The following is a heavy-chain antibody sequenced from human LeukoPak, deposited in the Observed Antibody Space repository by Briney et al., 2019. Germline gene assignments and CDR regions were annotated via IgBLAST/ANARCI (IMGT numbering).Heavy chain of an antibody. CDR2: IYPGDSDT. V-gene: IGHV5-51*01. Sequence: GESLKISCKGSEYSFTSYWIGWVRQMPGKGLEWMGIIYPGDSDTRYSPSFQGQVTISADKSISTAYLQWSSLKASDTAMYYCARPDYYDSSGYCAWGQGTLVTVSS. D-gene: IGHD3-22*01. CDR3: ARPDYYDSSGYCA. J-gene: IGHJ5*02. CDR1: EYSFTSYW.